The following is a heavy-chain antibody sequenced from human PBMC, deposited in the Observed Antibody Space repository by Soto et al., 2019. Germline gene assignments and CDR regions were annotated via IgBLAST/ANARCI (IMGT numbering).Heavy chain of an antibody. Sequence: SETLSLTCAVYGGSISGYYWSWIRQPPGKGLEWIGYIYNSGSTNYNPSLKSRVTISVDTSKNQFSLKLSSVTAADTAVYYCATMSIAALLDFWGQGTLVTVSS. CDR1: GGSISGYY. V-gene: IGHV4-59*01. CDR2: IYNSGST. D-gene: IGHD6-6*01. J-gene: IGHJ4*02. CDR3: ATMSIAALLDF.